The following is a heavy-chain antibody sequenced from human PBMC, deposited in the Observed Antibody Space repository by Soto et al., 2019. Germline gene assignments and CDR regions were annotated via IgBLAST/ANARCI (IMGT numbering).Heavy chain of an antibody. Sequence: LRLSCAASGFTVSSDYMSWVRQPPGKGLEWVSVISGSGNTYYADSVKGRFTISRDISKNTLYLQMKSLRAEDTAMYYCARVTKLYYYALDVWGQGTTVTVPS. CDR1: GFTVSSDY. J-gene: IGHJ6*02. V-gene: IGHV3-53*01. CDR3: ARVTKLYYYALDV. D-gene: IGHD3-10*01. CDR2: ISGSGNT.